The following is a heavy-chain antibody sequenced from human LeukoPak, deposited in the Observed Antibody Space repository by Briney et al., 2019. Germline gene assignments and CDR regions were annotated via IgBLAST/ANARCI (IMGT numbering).Heavy chain of an antibody. Sequence: GGSLRLSCAASGFTFSSYWMQWVRQAPGKGLVWVSRINSDGSSTSYADSVKGRFTISRDNAKNTLYLQMNSLRAEDTAVYYCARVDSSGWYYSYGMDVWGKGTTVTVSS. CDR3: ARVDSSGWYYSYGMDV. J-gene: IGHJ6*04. CDR2: INSDGSST. V-gene: IGHV3-74*01. CDR1: GFTFSSYW. D-gene: IGHD6-19*01.